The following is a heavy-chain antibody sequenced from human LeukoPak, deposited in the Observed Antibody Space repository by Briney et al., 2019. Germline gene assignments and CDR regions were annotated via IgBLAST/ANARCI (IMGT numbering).Heavy chain of an antibody. CDR3: AIGVITLFRGVTFEYGMDV. CDR2: ISSRANTI. J-gene: IGHJ6*02. V-gene: IGHV3-48*01. D-gene: IGHD3-10*01. Sequence: GGSLRLSCAASGFTFSRYSMNCVRQAPRKGLEWLSYISSRANTIYKADSLKGRLTSTDDNTKNSQYLQITNLRAEDTGVYYCAIGVITLFRGVTFEYGMDVWGRGTTVAVSS. CDR1: GFTFSRYS.